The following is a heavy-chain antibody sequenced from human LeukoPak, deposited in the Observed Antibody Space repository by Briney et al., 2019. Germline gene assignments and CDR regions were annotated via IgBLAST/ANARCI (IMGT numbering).Heavy chain of an antibody. CDR2: INPKSGDT. CDR1: GYTFTGYY. D-gene: IGHD5-18*01. Sequence: ASAKVSCKASGYTFTGYYMHWVRQAPGQGLEWMGRINPKSGDTNYAQKFQGRVTMTRDTSISTTYMELSRLRSDDTAIYYCARTSEYSPPNWFDPWGQGTLSPSPQ. J-gene: IGHJ5*02. V-gene: IGHV1-2*06. CDR3: ARTSEYSPPNWFDP.